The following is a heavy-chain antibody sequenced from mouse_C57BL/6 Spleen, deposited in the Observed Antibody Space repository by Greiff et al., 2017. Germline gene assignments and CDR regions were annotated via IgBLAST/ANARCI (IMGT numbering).Heavy chain of an antibody. D-gene: IGHD2-3*01. CDR3: ARRDDGYYAMDY. V-gene: IGHV5-6*01. J-gene: IGHJ4*01. Sequence: EVHLVESGGDLVKPGGSLKLSCAASGFTFSSSGMSWVRQTPDKRLEWVATISSGGSYTYYPDSVKGRFPISRDNAKNTLYLQMSRLTSEDTAMYYCARRDDGYYAMDYWGPGTSVTVSS. CDR1: GFTFSSSG. CDR2: ISSGGSYT.